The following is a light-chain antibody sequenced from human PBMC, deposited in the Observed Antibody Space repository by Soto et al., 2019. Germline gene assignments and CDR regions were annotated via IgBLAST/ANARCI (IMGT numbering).Light chain of an antibody. CDR2: DAS. Sequence: EIVLTQSPDTLSLSPGERATLSCRASQSVRSSLAWYQQKPGQAPRLLIYDASTRATGIPARFSGSGSGTDFTLTISSLQSEDFAVYYCQQRSNWPPEVTFGHGTKVDIK. J-gene: IGKJ3*01. CDR3: QQRSNWPPEVT. V-gene: IGKV3-11*01. CDR1: QSVRSS.